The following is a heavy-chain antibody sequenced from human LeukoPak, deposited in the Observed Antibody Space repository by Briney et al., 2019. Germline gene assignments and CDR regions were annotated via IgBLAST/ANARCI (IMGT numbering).Heavy chain of an antibody. CDR2: INHSGST. J-gene: IGHJ4*02. CDR1: GGSFSGYY. D-gene: IGHD6-13*01. V-gene: IGHV4-34*01. CDR3: ARQGIAAAIDY. Sequence: PSETLSLTCAVYGGSFSGYYWSWIRQPPGKGLEWIGEINHSGSTNYNPSLKSRVAISLDTPKNQFSLKLSSVTAADTAVYYCARQGIAAAIDYWGQGTLLTVSS.